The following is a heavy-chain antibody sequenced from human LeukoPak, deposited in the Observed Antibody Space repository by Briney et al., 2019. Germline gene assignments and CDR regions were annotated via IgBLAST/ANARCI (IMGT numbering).Heavy chain of an antibody. CDR1: GFTFSSYG. V-gene: IGHV3-74*01. Sequence: GGSLRLSCAASGFTFSSYGMHWVRQAPGKGLVWVSQVNSDGTYIRYADSVKGRFTISRDNAQNTLYLQMNSLRAEDTAVYYCATFGSDWSLDYWGQGTLVTVSS. CDR3: ATFGSDWSLDY. D-gene: IGHD6-19*01. J-gene: IGHJ4*02. CDR2: VNSDGTYI.